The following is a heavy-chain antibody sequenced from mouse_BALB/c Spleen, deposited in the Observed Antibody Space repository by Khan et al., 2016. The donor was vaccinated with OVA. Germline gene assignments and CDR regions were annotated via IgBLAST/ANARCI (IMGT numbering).Heavy chain of an antibody. CDR2: ISSGSSTI. V-gene: IGHV5-17*02. J-gene: IGHJ2*01. CDR3: ARTDYNYFDY. D-gene: IGHD2-4*01. Sequence: EVELVESGGGLVQPGGSRKFSCAASGFTFSGFGMHWVRQAPEKGLEWVAYISSGSSTIYYADTVKGRFTISRDNPKNTLFLQMTSLRSEDTAMYFCARTDYNYFDYWGQGTTLTVSS. CDR1: GFTFSGFG.